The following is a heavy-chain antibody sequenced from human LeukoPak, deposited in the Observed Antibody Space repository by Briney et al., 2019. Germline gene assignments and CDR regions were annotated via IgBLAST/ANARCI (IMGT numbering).Heavy chain of an antibody. J-gene: IGHJ4*02. D-gene: IGHD5-18*01. Sequence: GASVKVSCKASGYTFTGYYMHWVRQAPGQGLEWMGWVNPNSGGTNYAQKFQGRVTMATDTSITTAYMELRSLRSDDSAVYFCARPLPGYSTSIDYWGPGTLVTVSS. V-gene: IGHV1-2*02. CDR2: VNPNSGGT. CDR3: ARPLPGYSTSIDY. CDR1: GYTFTGYY.